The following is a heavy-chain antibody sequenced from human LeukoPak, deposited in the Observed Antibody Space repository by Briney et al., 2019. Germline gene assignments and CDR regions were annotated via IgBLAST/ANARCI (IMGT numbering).Heavy chain of an antibody. V-gene: IGHV1-69*04. Sequence: SVKVSCKASGYTFTSYGISWVRQAPGQGLEWMGRIIPILGIANYAQKFQGRVTITADKSTSTAYMELSSLRSEDTAVYYCARDEEGVTGTDYWGQGTLVTVSS. CDR1: GYTFTSYG. J-gene: IGHJ4*02. CDR2: IIPILGIA. CDR3: ARDEEGVTGTDY. D-gene: IGHD6-19*01.